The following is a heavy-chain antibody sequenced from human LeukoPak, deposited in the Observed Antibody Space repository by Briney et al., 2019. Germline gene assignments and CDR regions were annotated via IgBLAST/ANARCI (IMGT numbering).Heavy chain of an antibody. CDR1: GGSISSSNYY. Sequence: SETLSLTCTVSGGSISSSNYYWGWIRQPPGKGLEWIGSIYYGGSTYYNPSLKSGVTISVDTSKNQFSLKLSSVTAADTAVYYCARQSSDILTGYYRGPYYYYCMDVWGQGTTVTVSS. D-gene: IGHD3-9*01. V-gene: IGHV4-39*01. CDR3: ARQSSDILTGYYRGPYYYYCMDV. J-gene: IGHJ6*02. CDR2: IYYGGST.